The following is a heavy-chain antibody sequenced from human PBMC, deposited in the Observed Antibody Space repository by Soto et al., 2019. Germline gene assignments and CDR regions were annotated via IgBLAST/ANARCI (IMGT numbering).Heavy chain of an antibody. CDR1: GLSFDDYT. CDR3: AKDGGGITVVCGVLCYERYV. V-gene: IGHV3-43*01. J-gene: IGHJ6*02. D-gene: IGHD3-10*01. CDR2: ISWDGGST. Sequence: PGGYLRLSCAASGLSFDDYTMHWVRQAPGKGLEWVSLISWDGGSTYYADSVKGRFTISRDNSKNSLYLQMNSLRTEDTALYYCAKDGGGITVVCGVLCYERYVRDRRSTVTVSS.